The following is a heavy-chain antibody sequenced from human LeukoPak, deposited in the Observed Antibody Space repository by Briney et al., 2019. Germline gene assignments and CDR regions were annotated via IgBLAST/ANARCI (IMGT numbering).Heavy chain of an antibody. CDR1: GFTFENSA. CDR3: ARRSGDRAFDI. V-gene: IGHV3-9*03. CDR2: ISWNSGDL. Sequence: GGSLRLSCAASGFTFENSAMHWVRQAPGKGLEGVSGISWNSGDLIYADSVKGRFTISRDNAKNSLYLQMNSLRLEDMALYYCARRSGDRAFDIWGQGTMVTVSS. D-gene: IGHD3-10*01. J-gene: IGHJ3*02.